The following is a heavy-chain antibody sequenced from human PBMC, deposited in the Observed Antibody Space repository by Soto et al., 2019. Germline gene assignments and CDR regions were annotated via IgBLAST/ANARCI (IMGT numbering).Heavy chain of an antibody. CDR1: GVSISSGYYY. CDR2: IYYTGST. CDR3: ARVSGHNTGYYSVYFMDV. D-gene: IGHD1-26*01. V-gene: IGHV4-30-4*01. Sequence: SETLSLTCNFSGVSISSGYYYWTWIRQSPGKGLEWIGYIYYTGSTFYIPSLKSRFTISLDTSENHFSLDMNSVTAADTAVYFCARVSGHNTGYYSVYFMDVWGQGTKVTVSS. J-gene: IGHJ6*02.